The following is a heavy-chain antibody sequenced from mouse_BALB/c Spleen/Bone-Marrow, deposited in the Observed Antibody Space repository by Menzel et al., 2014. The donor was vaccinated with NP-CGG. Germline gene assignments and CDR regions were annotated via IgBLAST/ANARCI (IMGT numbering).Heavy chain of an antibody. CDR2: INPNNGGV. Sequence: SGYTFTDYNMDWAKQSHGKSLEWIGDINPNNGGVFYNQKFKGKATLTVDKSSSTAYMELRSLTYEDTAVYFCARRHYYGSRCLDYWGQGTTLTVSS. CDR3: ARRHYYGSRCLDY. J-gene: IGHJ2*01. CDR1: GYTFTDYN. V-gene: IGHV1-18*01. D-gene: IGHD1-1*01.